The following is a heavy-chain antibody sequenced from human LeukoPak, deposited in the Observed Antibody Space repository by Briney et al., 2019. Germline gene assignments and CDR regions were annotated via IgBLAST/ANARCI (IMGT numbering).Heavy chain of an antibody. V-gene: IGHV3-23*01. D-gene: IGHD4-17*01. Sequence: GGSLRLSCAASGFTFSSYAMSWVRQAPGKGLEWVSAISGSGGSTYYADSVKGRFTISRDNSKNTLYLQMNSLRAEDTAVYYCAKDLRYGDHDGGAFDIWGQGTMVTVSS. CDR2: ISGSGGST. J-gene: IGHJ3*02. CDR1: GFTFSSYA. CDR3: AKDLRYGDHDGGAFDI.